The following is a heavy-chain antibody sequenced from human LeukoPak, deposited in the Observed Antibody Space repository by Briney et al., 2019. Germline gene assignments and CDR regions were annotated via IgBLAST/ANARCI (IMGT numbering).Heavy chain of an antibody. D-gene: IGHD6-6*01. CDR2: INQDGSVK. J-gene: IGHJ4*02. CDR3: ARIGYSSSSMFY. CDR1: GFTFSNYC. V-gene: IGHV3-7*01. Sequence: PGGSLRLSCAASGFTFSNYCMSWVRQAPGKGLECVANINQDGSVKYYVDSVKGRFTISRDNAKNSLYLRVNSLRAEDTAIYYCARIGYSSSSMFYWGQGTLVTVSS.